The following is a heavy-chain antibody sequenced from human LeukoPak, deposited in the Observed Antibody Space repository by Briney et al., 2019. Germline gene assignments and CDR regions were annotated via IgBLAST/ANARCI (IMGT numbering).Heavy chain of an antibody. CDR1: GFTFSSYW. V-gene: IGHV3-74*01. Sequence: TGGSLRLSCAASGFTFSSYWMHWVRQVPGKGLVWVPRINSDGSRTSYADSVKGRFTISRDNAKNTLYLQMNSLRAEDTAVYYCARDRGSLEYDYWGQGTLVTVSS. CDR3: ARDRGSLEYDY. CDR2: INSDGSRT. D-gene: IGHD1-26*01. J-gene: IGHJ4*02.